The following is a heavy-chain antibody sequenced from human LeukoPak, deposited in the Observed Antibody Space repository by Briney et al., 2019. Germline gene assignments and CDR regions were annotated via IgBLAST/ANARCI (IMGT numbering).Heavy chain of an antibody. V-gene: IGHV1-2*06. CDR3: ARGNSSSWYFFDY. CDR1: GYTFTGYY. Sequence: ASVNVSCKASGYTFTGYYMHWVRQAPGQGLEWMGRINPNSGGTNYAQKFQGRVTMTRDTSISTAYMELSRLRSDDTAVYYCARGNSSSWYFFDYWGQGTLVTVSS. CDR2: INPNSGGT. D-gene: IGHD6-13*01. J-gene: IGHJ4*02.